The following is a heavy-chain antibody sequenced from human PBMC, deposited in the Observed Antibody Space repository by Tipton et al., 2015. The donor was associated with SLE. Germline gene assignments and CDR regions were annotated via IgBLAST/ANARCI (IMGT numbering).Heavy chain of an antibody. Sequence: TLSLTCNVSGGSISNNNYYWGWIRQPPGKGLEWIGSIYYTGSTYYNPSLKSRVTISVDTSKNQFSLKLSSVTAADTAVYYCARGRWYFDLWGRGTLVTVSS. CDR3: ARGRWYFDL. J-gene: IGHJ2*01. V-gene: IGHV4-39*07. CDR2: IYYTGST. CDR1: GGSISNNNYY.